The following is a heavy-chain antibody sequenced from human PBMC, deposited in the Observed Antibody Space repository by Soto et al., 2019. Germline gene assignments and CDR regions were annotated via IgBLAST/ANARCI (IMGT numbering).Heavy chain of an antibody. CDR1: GYTFTSYG. J-gene: IGHJ6*03. V-gene: IGHV1-18*01. D-gene: IGHD3-16*02. CDR2: ISAYNGNT. Sequence: ASVKVSCKASGYTFTSYGISWVRQAPGQGLEWMGWISAYNGNTNYAQKLQGRVTMTTDTSTSTAYMELRRLRSDDTAVYYCAREMSVSCRDPYYYYYYMDVWGKGTTVTVSS. CDR3: AREMSVSCRDPYYYYYYMDV.